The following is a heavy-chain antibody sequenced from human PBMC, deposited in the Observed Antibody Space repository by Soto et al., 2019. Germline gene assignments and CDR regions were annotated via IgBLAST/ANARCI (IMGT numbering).Heavy chain of an antibody. J-gene: IGHJ3*02. CDR1: GYTFTSYA. CDR2: INAGNGNT. V-gene: IGHV1-3*01. CDR3: ARAAGSGRKSDI. Sequence: QVQLVHSGAEVKKPGASVKVSCKASGYTFTSYAMHWVRQAPGQRLEWMGWINAGNGNTKYSQKFQGRVTITRDTSASTAYMDLSSLRSEDTAVYYCARAAGSGRKSDIWGQGTMVTVSS. D-gene: IGHD3-10*01.